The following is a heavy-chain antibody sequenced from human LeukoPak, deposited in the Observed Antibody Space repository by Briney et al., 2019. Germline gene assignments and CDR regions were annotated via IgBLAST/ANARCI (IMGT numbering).Heavy chain of an antibody. J-gene: IGHJ3*02. D-gene: IGHD4-23*01. CDR1: GGSISSYY. CDR3: VSTVVTPEDAFDI. Sequence: SETLSLTCTVSGGSISSYYWSWIRQPPGKGLEWIGYIYYSGSTNYNPSLKSRVTISVDTSKNQFSLKLSSVTAADTAVYYCVSTVVTPEDAFDIWGQGTMVTVSS. V-gene: IGHV4-59*01. CDR2: IYYSGST.